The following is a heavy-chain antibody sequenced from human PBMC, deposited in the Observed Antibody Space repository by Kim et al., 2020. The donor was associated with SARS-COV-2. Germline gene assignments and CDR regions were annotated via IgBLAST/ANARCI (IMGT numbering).Heavy chain of an antibody. D-gene: IGHD3-10*01. J-gene: IGHJ2*01. CDR3: VRQFGGGLWYLDL. V-gene: IGHV4-30-2*04. Sequence: YDSPSLKSRITISIDTSKNQFSLRLTSVTAADTAVYHCVRQFGGGLWYLDLWGRGTLVTVSS.